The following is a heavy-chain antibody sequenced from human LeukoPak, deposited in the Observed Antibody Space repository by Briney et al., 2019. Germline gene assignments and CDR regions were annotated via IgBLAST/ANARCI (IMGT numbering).Heavy chain of an antibody. D-gene: IGHD4/OR15-4a*01. Sequence: SGGSLRLSCAASGFTFSNYWMSWVRQAPGKGLEWVASIKQDGSEKYYVDSVKGRFTISRDNAKNSLYLQMNSLRAEGTAVYYCARVDSGHTLDYWGQGTLVTVSS. J-gene: IGHJ4*02. CDR2: IKQDGSEK. V-gene: IGHV3-7*03. CDR3: ARVDSGHTLDY. CDR1: GFTFSNYW.